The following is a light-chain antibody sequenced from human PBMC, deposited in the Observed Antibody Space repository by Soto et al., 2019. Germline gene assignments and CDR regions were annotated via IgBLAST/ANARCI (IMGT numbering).Light chain of an antibody. J-gene: IGKJ4*01. CDR2: GAS. CDR3: QQYKNWPLT. V-gene: IGKV3-15*01. Sequence: EIVMTQSPATLSVSPGGRVTLSCRASQSVSSTLAWYQQKPGQAPRLLIYGASTRATGFPARFSGSGSGTEFTLTISSPQSEDFAVYYCQQYKNWPLTFGGGTRVEIK. CDR1: QSVSST.